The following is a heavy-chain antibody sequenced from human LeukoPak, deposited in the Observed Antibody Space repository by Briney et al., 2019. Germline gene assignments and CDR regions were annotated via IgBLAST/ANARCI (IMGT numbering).Heavy chain of an antibody. Sequence: PGRSLRPSCAASGFTFSSYAMHWVRQAPGKGLEWVAVISYDGSNKYYADSVKGRFTISRDNSKNTLYLQMNSLRAEDTAVYYCARALEPQYDSSGYYINKYYFDYWGQGTLATVSS. CDR2: ISYDGSNK. CDR3: ARALEPQYDSSGYYINKYYFDY. D-gene: IGHD3-22*01. CDR1: GFTFSSYA. V-gene: IGHV3-30-3*01. J-gene: IGHJ4*02.